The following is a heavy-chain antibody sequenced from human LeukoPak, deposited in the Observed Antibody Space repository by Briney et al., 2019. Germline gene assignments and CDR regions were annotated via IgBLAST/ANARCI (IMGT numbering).Heavy chain of an antibody. D-gene: IGHD1-14*01. CDR3: VRRNSRGHYDY. V-gene: IGHV4-39*02. J-gene: IGHJ4*02. Sequence: SETLSLTCTVSGASIRSSSYYWGWIRQPPGKGLEWIGTYYGGSTYYNPSLKSRVSISADTAKNHFSLKLTSVTAADTAVYFCVRRNSRGHYDYWGQGTLVAVSS. CDR2: YYGGST. CDR1: GASIRSSSYY.